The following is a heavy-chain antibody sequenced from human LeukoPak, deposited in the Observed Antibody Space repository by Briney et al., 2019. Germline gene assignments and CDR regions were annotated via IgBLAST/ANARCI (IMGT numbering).Heavy chain of an antibody. J-gene: IGHJ4*02. CDR1: GGSISSSSYY. CDR2: IYYSGST. Sequence: SETLSLTCTVSGGSISSSSYYWGWVRQPPGKGLEWIGSIYYSGSTYYNPSLKSRVTISVDTSKNQFSLKLSSVTAADTAVYYCARQDSSGWDLDYWGQGTLVTVSS. V-gene: IGHV4-39*01. D-gene: IGHD6-19*01. CDR3: ARQDSSGWDLDY.